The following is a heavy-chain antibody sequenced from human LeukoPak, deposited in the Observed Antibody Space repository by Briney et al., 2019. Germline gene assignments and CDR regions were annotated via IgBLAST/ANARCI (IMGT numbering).Heavy chain of an antibody. CDR1: GFTFDDYA. D-gene: IGHD4-23*01. J-gene: IGHJ4*02. Sequence: GGSLRLSCAASGFTFDDYAMHWVRQAPGKGLEWVSGISWNSGSIGYADSVKGRFTISRDNAKNSLYLQMNSLRAEDTALYYCAKDIDFYGGNLDYWGQGTLVTVSS. CDR2: ISWNSGSI. CDR3: AKDIDFYGGNLDY. V-gene: IGHV3-9*01.